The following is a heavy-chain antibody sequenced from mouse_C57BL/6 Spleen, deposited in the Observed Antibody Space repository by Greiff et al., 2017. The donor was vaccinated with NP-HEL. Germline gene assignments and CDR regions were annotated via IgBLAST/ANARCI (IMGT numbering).Heavy chain of an antibody. D-gene: IGHD1-1*02. J-gene: IGHJ4*01. CDR3: ARGVTGGLYYAMDD. V-gene: IGHV5-4*03. CDR2: ISDGGSYT. CDR1: GFTFSSYA. Sequence: EVKVEESGGGLVKPGGSLKLSCAASGFTFSSYAMSWVRQTPEKRLEWVATISDGGSYTYYPDNVKGRFTLSRDNTKNNLYLQMSHQKSEATAMYYCARGVTGGLYYAMDDWGQGTSVTVSS.